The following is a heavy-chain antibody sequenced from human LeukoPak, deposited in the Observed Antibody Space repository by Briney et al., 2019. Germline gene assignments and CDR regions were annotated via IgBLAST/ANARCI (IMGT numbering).Heavy chain of an antibody. CDR2: ISSSSSYI. D-gene: IGHD3-22*01. V-gene: IGHV3-21*01. CDR3: AREEFYYDSSGSLGY. Sequence: GGSLRLSCAASGFTFSSYSMNWVRQAPGKGLEWVSSISSSSSYIYYADSVKGRFTISRDNAKNSLYLQMNSLRAEDTAVYYCAREEFYYDSSGSLGYWGQGTLVTVSS. CDR1: GFTFSSYS. J-gene: IGHJ4*02.